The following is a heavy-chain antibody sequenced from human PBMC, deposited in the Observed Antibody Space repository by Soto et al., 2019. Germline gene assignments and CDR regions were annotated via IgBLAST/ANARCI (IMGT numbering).Heavy chain of an antibody. D-gene: IGHD6-19*01. J-gene: IGHJ5*02. V-gene: IGHV1-69*01. Sequence: QVQLVQSGAEVNKPGSSVQVSCKASGGTFSTYAISWVRQAPGQGLEWVGVIIPIFATAIYAQKFQGRVTITADESTSTGYMELNGLRSEDTAVDYCATEWDLAVSGLRSLSWFDPLGQGTLVTVSS. CDR3: ATEWDLAVSGLRSLSWFDP. CDR1: GGTFSTYA. CDR2: IIPIFATA.